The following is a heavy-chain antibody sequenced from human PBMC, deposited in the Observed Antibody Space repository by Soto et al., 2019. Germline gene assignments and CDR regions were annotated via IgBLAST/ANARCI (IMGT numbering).Heavy chain of an antibody. D-gene: IGHD6-19*01. Sequence: EVQLVESGGGLVQRGGSLRLSCAASGFTFSSFSMNWVRQAPRRGLEWISYIGGGGRLISYADSVKGRFAISRDNAQNSLYLQMDSLRDEDTAVYYCARDLGWAFDCWGQGTLVTVSS. J-gene: IGHJ4*02. CDR2: IGGGGRLI. V-gene: IGHV3-48*02. CDR3: ARDLGWAFDC. CDR1: GFTFSSFS.